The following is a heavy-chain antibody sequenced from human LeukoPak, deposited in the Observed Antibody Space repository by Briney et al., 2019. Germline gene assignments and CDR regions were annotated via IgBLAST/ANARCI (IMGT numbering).Heavy chain of an antibody. CDR3: ARGSTYYDSSGQVPFDY. CDR2: ISSSSSTI. D-gene: IGHD3-22*01. V-gene: IGHV3-48*01. J-gene: IGHJ4*02. Sequence: GGSLRLSCAASGFTFSTYSMNWVRQASGKGLEWVSYISSSSSTIYYADSVKGRFTFSRDNAKNSLYLQMNSLRAEDTAVYYCARGSTYYDSSGQVPFDYWGQGTLVTVSS. CDR1: GFTFSTYS.